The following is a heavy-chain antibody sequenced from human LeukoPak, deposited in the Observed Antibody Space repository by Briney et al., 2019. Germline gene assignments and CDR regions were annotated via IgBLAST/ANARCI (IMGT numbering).Heavy chain of an antibody. J-gene: IGHJ4*02. CDR3: ARLKAGN. Sequence: GGSLRLSCAPSGYTFSIYRVNCVPAAPRKGLEWVSSISCSSSYIYYADSVKGRFTISRDNTNNSLYLQMNSLRVEDTAIYYCARLKAGNWGQGTLVSVSS. CDR1: GYTFSIYR. V-gene: IGHV3-21*04. CDR2: ISCSSSYI.